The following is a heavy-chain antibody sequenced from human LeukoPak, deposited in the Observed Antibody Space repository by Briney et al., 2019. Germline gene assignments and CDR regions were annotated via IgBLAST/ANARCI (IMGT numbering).Heavy chain of an antibody. V-gene: IGHV4-34*01. CDR1: GGFFSGYY. CDR3: ARVLHDLWSGYSFYYFDY. Sequence: SETLSLTCAVYGGFFSGYYWSWIRQPPGKGLEWIGEINHSGSTNYNPSLRSRVTISVHTSKNQFSLKLSSLTAADTAVYYCARVLHDLWSGYSFYYFDYWGQGTLVTVSS. D-gene: IGHD3-3*01. J-gene: IGHJ4*02. CDR2: INHSGST.